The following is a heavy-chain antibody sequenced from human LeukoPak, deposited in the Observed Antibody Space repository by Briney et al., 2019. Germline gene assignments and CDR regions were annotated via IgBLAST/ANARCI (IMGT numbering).Heavy chain of an antibody. D-gene: IGHD5/OR15-5a*01. V-gene: IGHV3-23*01. J-gene: IGHJ4*02. CDR3: AKGSRHSPDGISVA. Sequence: GGSLRLSCAASGFTFSSYAMSWVRQAPGKGLEWVSAISGSGGSTYYADSVKGRFTISRDNSKNTLYLQMNSLRAEDTAVYYCAKGSRHSPDGISVAWGQGTLVTVSS. CDR2: ISGSGGST. CDR1: GFTFSSYA.